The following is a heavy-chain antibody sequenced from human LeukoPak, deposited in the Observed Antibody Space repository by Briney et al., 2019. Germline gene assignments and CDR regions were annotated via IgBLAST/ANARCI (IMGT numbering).Heavy chain of an antibody. CDR2: ITRSGSTI. D-gene: IGHD1-26*01. CDR3: ARREGGFYSWGIAY. Sequence: GGSLRLSCAASGFIFSDYYMSWIRQAPGKGLEWLSYITRSGSTIYYADSVKGRFTISRNNAKNSLYLQMNSLRAEDTAVYYCARREGGFYSWGIAYWGQGTLVTVSS. J-gene: IGHJ4*02. V-gene: IGHV3-11*04. CDR1: GFIFSDYY.